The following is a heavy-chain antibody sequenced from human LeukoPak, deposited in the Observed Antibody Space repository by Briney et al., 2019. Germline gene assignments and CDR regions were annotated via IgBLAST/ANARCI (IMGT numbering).Heavy chain of an antibody. V-gene: IGHV3-49*04. CDR2: IRTKPYGGTT. D-gene: IGHD3-10*01. Sequence: GGSLRLSCTPSGFTFGDYAMTWVRQAPGKGLEWVGFIRTKPYGGTTQYAASVKGRFTISRDDSKSIAFLQMNSLKTEDTAVYYCTSLYGSGSYEVTFYYYGMDVWGQGTTVTVSS. CDR1: GFTFGDYA. J-gene: IGHJ6*02. CDR3: TSLYGSGSYEVTFYYYGMDV.